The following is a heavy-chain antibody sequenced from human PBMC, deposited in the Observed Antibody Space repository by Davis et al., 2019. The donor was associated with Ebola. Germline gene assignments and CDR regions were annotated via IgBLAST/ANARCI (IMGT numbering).Heavy chain of an antibody. V-gene: IGHV4-59*12. D-gene: IGHD1-26*01. Sequence: SETLSLTCTVSGGSMSSYYWSWIRQPPGKGLEWIGYIYYLGYTDYNPSLKSRATISVDTSKKQFSLKLSSVTAADRAAYYCARDDLSGLIDSWGQGTLVTVSS. CDR1: GGSMSSYY. CDR3: ARDDLSGLIDS. J-gene: IGHJ4*02. CDR2: IYYLGYT.